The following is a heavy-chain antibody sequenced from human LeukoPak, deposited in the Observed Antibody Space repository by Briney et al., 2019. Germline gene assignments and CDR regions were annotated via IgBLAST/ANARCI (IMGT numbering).Heavy chain of an antibody. V-gene: IGHV1-18*01. CDR3: ARDLYCTLGVCFSPGAFDL. Sequence: ASVKVSCKASGYTLTSYGISWVRQAPGQGLEWMGWISAYNGNTNYAQKLQGRVTMTTDTSTSTAYMELRSLRSEDTAIYYCARDLYCTLGVCFSPGAFDLWGQGTMVTVSS. D-gene: IGHD2-8*01. CDR1: GYTLTSYG. CDR2: ISAYNGNT. J-gene: IGHJ3*01.